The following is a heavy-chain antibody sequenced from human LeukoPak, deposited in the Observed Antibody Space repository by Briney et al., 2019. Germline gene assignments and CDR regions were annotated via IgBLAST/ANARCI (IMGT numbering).Heavy chain of an antibody. CDR3: AKGVYDFSGMDV. V-gene: IGHV3-30*18. D-gene: IGHD3-3*01. CDR1: GFTFSSYG. J-gene: IGHJ6*02. CDR2: ISYDGSNK. Sequence: GGSLRLPCAASGFTFSSYGMHWVRQAPGKGLEWVAVISYDGSNKYYADSVKGRFTISRDNSKNTLYLQMNSLRAEDTAVYYCAKGVYDFSGMDVWGQGTTVTVSS.